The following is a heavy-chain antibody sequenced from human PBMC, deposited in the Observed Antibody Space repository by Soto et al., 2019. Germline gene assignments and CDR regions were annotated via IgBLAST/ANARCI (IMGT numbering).Heavy chain of an antibody. V-gene: IGHV3-15*07. Sequence: EVQLVESGGGLVKPGGSLRLSCAASVFTFSNAWMNWVRQAPGKGLEWVGRIKSNTDGGTTDYGAPVKGRFIISRDDSKNTLYLQMNSLKIEDTAVYYCATRNPPYFYGLFDYWGQGALVTVSS. CDR3: ATRNPPYFYGLFDY. CDR2: IKSNTDGGTT. CDR1: VFTFSNAW. D-gene: IGHD3-10*01. J-gene: IGHJ4*02.